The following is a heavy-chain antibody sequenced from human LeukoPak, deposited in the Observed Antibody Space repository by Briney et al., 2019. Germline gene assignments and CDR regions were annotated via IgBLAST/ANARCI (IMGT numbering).Heavy chain of an antibody. D-gene: IGHD5-12*01. CDR1: GFTFGTYW. V-gene: IGHV3-7*01. J-gene: IGHJ4*02. CDR3: AKELRVIYSGYAGGYFDY. Sequence: TGGSLRLSCGASGFTFGTYWMSWVRQAPGKGLEWVAIIKQDGSEKNHVDSLKGRFTISRDNAKNSVYLQMNSLRAEDTAVYYCAKELRVIYSGYAGGYFDYWGQGTLVTVSS. CDR2: IKQDGSEK.